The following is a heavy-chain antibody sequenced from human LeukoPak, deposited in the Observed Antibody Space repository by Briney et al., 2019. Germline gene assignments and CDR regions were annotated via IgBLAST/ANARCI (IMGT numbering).Heavy chain of an antibody. V-gene: IGHV3-23*01. CDR3: AKEPYSGSQLLDY. D-gene: IGHD1-26*01. J-gene: IGHJ4*02. Sequence: GGSLRLSCAASGFTFSSYSMNWVRQAPGKGLEWVSAISTSGGSTYYADSVKGRFTISRDNSKNTLYLQMNSLRAEDTAVYYCAKEPYSGSQLLDYWGQGTLVTVSS. CDR2: ISTSGGST. CDR1: GFTFSSYS.